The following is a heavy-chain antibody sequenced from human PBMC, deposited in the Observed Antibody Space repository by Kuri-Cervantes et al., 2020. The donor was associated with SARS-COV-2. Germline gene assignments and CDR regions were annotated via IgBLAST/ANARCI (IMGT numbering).Heavy chain of an antibody. D-gene: IGHD3-22*01. CDR3: ARDLYYYDSSGYYDY. CDR2: ISSSSSYT. J-gene: IGHJ4*02. Sequence: GESLKISCAASGFTFSSYAMHWVRQAPGKGLEWVSYISSSSSYTNYADSVKGRFTISRDNAKNSLYLQMNSLRAEDTAVYYCARDLYYYDSSGYYDYWGQGTLVTVSP. V-gene: IGHV3-21*05. CDR1: GFTFSSYA.